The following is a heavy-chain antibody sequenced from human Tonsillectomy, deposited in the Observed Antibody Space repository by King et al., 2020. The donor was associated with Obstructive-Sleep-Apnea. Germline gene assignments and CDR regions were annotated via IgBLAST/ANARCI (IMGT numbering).Heavy chain of an antibody. V-gene: IGHV4-39*01. CDR3: ARHAGSTYYYDSSGQPFDY. D-gene: IGHD3-22*01. J-gene: IGHJ4*02. CDR1: GGSISSSSYY. Sequence: MQLQESGPGLVKPSETLSLTCTVSGGSISSSSYYWGWIRQPPGKGLEWIGRIYYSGSTYYNPSLKSQVTISVDTSKNQFSRKLNSVTAADTAVYYCARHAGSTYYYDSSGQPFDYWGQGTLVTVSS. CDR2: IYYSGST.